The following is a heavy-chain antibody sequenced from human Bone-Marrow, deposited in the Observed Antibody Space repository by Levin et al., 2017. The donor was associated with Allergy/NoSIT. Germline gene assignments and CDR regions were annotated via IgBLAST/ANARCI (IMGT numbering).Heavy chain of an antibody. CDR1: GDSITSSRHY. CDR2: IYYSGST. D-gene: IGHD6-19*01. CDR3: ARNSTGWFDY. Sequence: LSQTLSLTCSVSGDSITSSRHYWAWLRQPPGKGLEWIANIYYSGSTHYNPSLRSRLTISVDTSKKEFSLKLRSVTAADTAVYYCARNSTGWFDYWGQGTPVTVSS. V-gene: IGHV4-39*01. J-gene: IGHJ4*02.